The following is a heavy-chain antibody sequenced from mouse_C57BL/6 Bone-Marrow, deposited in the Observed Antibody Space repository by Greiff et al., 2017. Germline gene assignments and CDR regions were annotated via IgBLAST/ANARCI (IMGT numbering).Heavy chain of an antibody. D-gene: IGHD2-3*01. J-gene: IGHJ3*01. CDR1: GYTFTSYW. CDR3: ARGDGYYWFAY. Sequence: QVQLQQSGAELVMPGASVKLSCKASGYTFTSYWMHWVKQRPGQGLEWIGEIDPSDSYTNYNQKFKGKSTLTVDKSSSTAYMQLSSLTSDDSAVYYCARGDGYYWFAYWGQGTLVTVSA. V-gene: IGHV1-69*01. CDR2: IDPSDSYT.